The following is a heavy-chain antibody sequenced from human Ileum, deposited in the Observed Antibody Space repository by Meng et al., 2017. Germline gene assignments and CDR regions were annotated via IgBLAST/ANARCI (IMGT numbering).Heavy chain of an antibody. D-gene: IGHD3-10*01. J-gene: IGHJ4*02. Sequence: QVQPVQYGPVVKKPGASVKVACKASAYTFTGYGVSWVRQAPGQGLEWMAWLGAHDGDTSHAPKFQGRVTVSADRPTATAYMELRSLRSDDTAVYYCARGTPGRSYSDYWGQGTLVTVSS. CDR3: ARGTPGRSYSDY. V-gene: IGHV1-18*01. CDR2: LGAHDGDT. CDR1: AYTFTGYG.